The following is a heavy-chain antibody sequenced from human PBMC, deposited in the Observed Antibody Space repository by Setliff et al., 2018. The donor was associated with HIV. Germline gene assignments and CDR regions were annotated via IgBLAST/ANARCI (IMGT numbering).Heavy chain of an antibody. D-gene: IGHD3-3*01. CDR3: ARAYNFWTRGAFDI. J-gene: IGHJ3*02. V-gene: IGHV1-8*02. Sequence: ASVKVSCKASGYTFTSYDINWVRQATGQGLEWMGWMNPNSGNTGYAQKFQGRVTMIRNTSISTAYMELSSLRSEDTAVYYCARAYNFWTRGAFDIWGQGTMVTVSS. CDR2: MNPNSGNT. CDR1: GYTFTSYD.